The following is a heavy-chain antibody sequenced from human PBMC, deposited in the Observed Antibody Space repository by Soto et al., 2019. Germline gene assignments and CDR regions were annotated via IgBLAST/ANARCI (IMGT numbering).Heavy chain of an antibody. D-gene: IGHD3-3*01. CDR1: GFSLTTSGVG. CDR3: AHRVLRTVFGLVTTTAIYFDF. CDR2: IYWDDDK. J-gene: IGHJ4*02. V-gene: IGHV2-5*02. Sequence: QITLNESGPTVVRPTETLTLTCRFSGFSLTTSGVGVGWVRQSPGKAPEWLASIYWDDDKRYSESLKSRLTITKDTSKNQVVLTVANLDPTDTATYYCAHRVLRTVFGLVTTTAIYFDFWGQGTPVAVSS.